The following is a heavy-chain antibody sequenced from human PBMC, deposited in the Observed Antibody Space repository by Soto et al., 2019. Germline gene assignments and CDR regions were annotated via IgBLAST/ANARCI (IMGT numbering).Heavy chain of an antibody. CDR1: GGSISSSSYY. J-gene: IGHJ4*02. CDR2: IYYSGST. CDR3: ARVSDGSGSYYNYFDY. V-gene: IGHV4-39*07. D-gene: IGHD3-10*01. Sequence: SETLSLTCTVSGGSISSSSYYWGWIRQPPGKGLEWIGSIYYSGSTYYNPSLKSRVTISVDTSKNQFSLKLSSVTAADTAVYYCARVSDGSGSYYNYFDYWGQGTLVTVSS.